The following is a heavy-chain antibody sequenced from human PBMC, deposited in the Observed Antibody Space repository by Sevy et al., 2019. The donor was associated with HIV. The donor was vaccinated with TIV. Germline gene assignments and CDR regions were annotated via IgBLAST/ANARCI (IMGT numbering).Heavy chain of an antibody. D-gene: IGHD3-22*01. CDR3: AREGHYYDSSGPDAFDI. J-gene: IGHJ3*02. V-gene: IGHV3-53*01. Sequence: GGSLRLSCAASGFTVSSNYMSWVRQAPGKGLEWVSVIYSGGSTYYADSVKGRFTISRDNSKNTLYLQMNSLRAEDTAVYYCAREGHYYDSSGPDAFDIWGQGTMVTVSS. CDR2: IYSGGST. CDR1: GFTVSSNY.